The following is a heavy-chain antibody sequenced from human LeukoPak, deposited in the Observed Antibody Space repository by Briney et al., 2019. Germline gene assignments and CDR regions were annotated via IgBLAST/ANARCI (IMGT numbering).Heavy chain of an antibody. D-gene: IGHD5-18*01. CDR1: GGSFSAYY. J-gene: IGHJ5*02. V-gene: IGHV4-34*01. CDR3: APRGDIEHSYVYGKWFDP. CDR2: INHSGSS. Sequence: PSETLSLTCAVYGGSFSAYYWTWIRQPPGKGLEWIGEINHSGSSNYNSSLRSRVTTSVDTSYKQFSLRLSSVTAADTAVYYCAPRGDIEHSYVYGKWFDPWGQGTRVTVSS.